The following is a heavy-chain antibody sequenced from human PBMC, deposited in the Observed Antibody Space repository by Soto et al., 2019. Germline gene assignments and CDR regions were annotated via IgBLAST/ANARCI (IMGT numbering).Heavy chain of an antibody. J-gene: IGHJ3*02. CDR3: ARDLDYYDYIWGSYRYNDAFDI. V-gene: IGHV3-21*01. CDR1: GFTFSSYS. Sequence: GSLRLSCAASGFTFSSYSMNWVRQAPGKGLEWVSSISSSSSYIYYADSVKGRFTISRDNAKNSLYLQMNSLRAEDTAVYYCARDLDYYDYIWGSYRYNDAFDIWGQGTMVTVSS. CDR2: ISSSSSYI. D-gene: IGHD3-16*02.